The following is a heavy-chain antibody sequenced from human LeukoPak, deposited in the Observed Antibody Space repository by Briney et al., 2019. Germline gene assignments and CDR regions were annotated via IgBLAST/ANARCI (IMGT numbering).Heavy chain of an antibody. D-gene: IGHD2-15*01. CDR3: AKDRAATWLPTSFDY. Sequence: EASVKVSCKASGGTFSSYAISWVRQAPGQGLEWMGGIIPIFGTANYAQKLQGRVTITADKSTSTAYMELSSLRSEDTAVYYCAKDRAATWLPTSFDYWGQGTLVTVSS. J-gene: IGHJ4*02. CDR2: IIPIFGTA. CDR1: GGTFSSYA. V-gene: IGHV1-69*06.